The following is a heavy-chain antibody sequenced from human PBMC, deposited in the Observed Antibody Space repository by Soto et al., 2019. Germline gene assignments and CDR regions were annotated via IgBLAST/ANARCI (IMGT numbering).Heavy chain of an antibody. J-gene: IGHJ4*02. V-gene: IGHV1-18*01. Sequence: GASVKVSCKASGYTFTTYGMSWVRQAPGQGLEWMGWISAYNGNTNYAQKLQGRVTMTTDTSTSTAYMELRNLRSDDTAMYYCARDRSTNDYWGQGTLVTVSS. CDR3: ARDRSTNDY. CDR2: ISAYNGNT. CDR1: GYTFTTYG.